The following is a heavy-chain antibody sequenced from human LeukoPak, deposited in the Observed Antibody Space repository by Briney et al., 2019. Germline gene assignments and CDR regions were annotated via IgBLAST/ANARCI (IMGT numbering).Heavy chain of an antibody. CDR3: ARDQYSSSLPEVYYYYYYMDV. V-gene: IGHV6-1*01. J-gene: IGHJ6*03. CDR2: TYYRSKWYN. CDR1: GDSVSSNSAA. D-gene: IGHD6-13*01. Sequence: SQTLSLTCAISGDSVSSNSAAWNWIRQSPSRGLEWLGRTYYRSKWYNDYAVSVKSRITINPDTSKNQFSLQLNSVTPEDTAVYYCARDQYSSSLPEVYYYYYYMDVWGKGTTVTISS.